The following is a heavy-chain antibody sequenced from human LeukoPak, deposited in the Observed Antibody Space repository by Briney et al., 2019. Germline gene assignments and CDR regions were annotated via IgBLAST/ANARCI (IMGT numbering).Heavy chain of an antibody. V-gene: IGHV3-21*01. Sequence: GGSLRLSCAASGFTFSSYNINWVRQAPGKGLEWVSSISSSSSYIYYADSVKGRFTISRDNSKNTLYLQMNSLRAEDTAVYYCARVPRYCSGGSCYHFDYWGQGTLVTVSS. CDR3: ARVPRYCSGGSCYHFDY. D-gene: IGHD2-15*01. CDR1: GFTFSSYN. J-gene: IGHJ4*02. CDR2: ISSSSSYI.